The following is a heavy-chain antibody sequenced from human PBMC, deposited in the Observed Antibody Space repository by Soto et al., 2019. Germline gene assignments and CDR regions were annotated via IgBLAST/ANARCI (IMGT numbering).Heavy chain of an antibody. CDR2: INPSGGST. CDR1: GYTFTSYD. Sequence: ASVKVSCKASGYTFTSYDINWVRQATGQGLEWMGIINPSGGSTSYAQKFQGRVTMTRDTSTSTVYMELSSLRSEDTAVYYCARNWESSLDYWGQGTLVTVSS. CDR3: ARNWESSLDY. J-gene: IGHJ4*02. D-gene: IGHD1-26*01. V-gene: IGHV1-46*01.